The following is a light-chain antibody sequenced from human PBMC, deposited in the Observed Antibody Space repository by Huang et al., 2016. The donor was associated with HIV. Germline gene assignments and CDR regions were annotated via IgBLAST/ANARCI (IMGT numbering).Light chain of an antibody. CDR1: RSVTNTY. CDR3: QQYGTSPLT. Sequence: EIVLTQSPGTLSLSPGERATLSCRASRSVTNTYLAWYQQRPGRAPRLLIYGASNRATGIPDRIRGSGSGTDFTLTINRLESEDSAVYYCQQYGTSPLTFGGGTKVEIK. J-gene: IGKJ4*01. V-gene: IGKV3-20*01. CDR2: GAS.